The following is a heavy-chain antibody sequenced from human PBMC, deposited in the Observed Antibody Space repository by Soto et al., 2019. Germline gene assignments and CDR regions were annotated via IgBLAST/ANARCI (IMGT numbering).Heavy chain of an antibody. CDR1: AFTFSSYA. Sequence: EVQLLESGGGLVQPGGSLRLSCAASAFTFSSYAMSWVRQAPGKGLEWVSAISASGGSTYYADYVKGRFTISRDSSENTLYLQMSSLRADDTAVYYCAKGSGNSVYNFDNWGQGTLVTVSS. CDR2: ISASGGST. V-gene: IGHV3-23*01. D-gene: IGHD1-26*01. J-gene: IGHJ4*02. CDR3: AKGSGNSVYNFDN.